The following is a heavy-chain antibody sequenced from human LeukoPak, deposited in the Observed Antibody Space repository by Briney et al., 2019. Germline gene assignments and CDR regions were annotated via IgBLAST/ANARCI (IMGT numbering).Heavy chain of an antibody. Sequence: PGGSLRLSCAASGFTFSSYALSWVRQAPGKGLEWVSGINWNGGSTGYADSVKGRFTISRDNAKNSLYLQMNSLRAEDTALYYCARDRGYYGSGRVFDYWGQGTLVTVSS. J-gene: IGHJ4*02. CDR2: INWNGGST. V-gene: IGHV3-20*04. D-gene: IGHD3-10*01. CDR3: ARDRGYYGSGRVFDY. CDR1: GFTFSSYA.